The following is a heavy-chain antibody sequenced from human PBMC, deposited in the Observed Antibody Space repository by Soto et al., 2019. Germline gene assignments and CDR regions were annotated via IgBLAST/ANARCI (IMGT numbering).Heavy chain of an antibody. J-gene: IGHJ5*02. CDR1: GASISGFY. Sequence: AETLSSTFTVSGASISGFYWSWIRKSAGKVLELIGRIYATGTTDYNPSLKSRVMMSVDTSKKHFSPKLRSVTAADTAVYYCVRDGTKTLRDWFDPWGHGISVTVSS. D-gene: IGHD1-1*01. CDR3: VRDGTKTLRDWFDP. V-gene: IGHV4-4*07. CDR2: IYATGTT.